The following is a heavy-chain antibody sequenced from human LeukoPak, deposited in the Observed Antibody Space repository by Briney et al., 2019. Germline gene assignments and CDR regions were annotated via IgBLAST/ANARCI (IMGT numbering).Heavy chain of an antibody. Sequence: SQTLSLTRTVSGGSISSSSYYWGWIRQPPGKGLEWIGSIYYSGSTYYDPSLKSRVTISVDTSKNQFSLKLSSVTAADTAVYYCARLKSSGWYASYYYYYYMDVWGKGTTVTISS. CDR1: GGSISSSSYY. J-gene: IGHJ6*03. V-gene: IGHV4-39*01. CDR3: ARLKSSGWYASYYYYYYMDV. D-gene: IGHD6-19*01. CDR2: IYYSGST.